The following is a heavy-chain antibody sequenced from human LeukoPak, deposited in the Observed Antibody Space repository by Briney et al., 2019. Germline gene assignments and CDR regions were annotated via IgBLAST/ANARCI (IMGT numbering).Heavy chain of an antibody. CDR3: AKSLFSGSYRFDS. V-gene: IGHV3-23*01. D-gene: IGHD1-26*01. J-gene: IGHJ4*02. Sequence: SVKGRFRISRDNSKNTLYLQMNSLRAEDTAIYYCAKSLFSGSYRFDSWGQGTLVNVSS.